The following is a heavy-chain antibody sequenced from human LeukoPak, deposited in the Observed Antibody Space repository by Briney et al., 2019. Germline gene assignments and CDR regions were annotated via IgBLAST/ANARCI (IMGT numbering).Heavy chain of an antibody. CDR3: AKSYDSSVRGWFDP. V-gene: IGHV4-34*01. CDR1: GGSFSGYY. CDR2: INHSGST. J-gene: IGHJ5*02. D-gene: IGHD3-22*01. Sequence: PSETLSLTCAVYGGSFSGYYWSWIRQPPGKGLEWIGEINHSGSTNYNPSLKSRVTISVDTSKNQFSLKLSSVTAADTAVYYCAKSYDSSVRGWFDPWGQGTLVTVSS.